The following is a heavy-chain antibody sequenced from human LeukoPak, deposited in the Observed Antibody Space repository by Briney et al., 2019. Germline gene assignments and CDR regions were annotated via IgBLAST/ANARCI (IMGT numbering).Heavy chain of an antibody. CDR1: GYSISSGYY. D-gene: IGHD3-22*01. J-gene: IGHJ6*03. V-gene: IGHV4-38-2*01. CDR3: ASLVVVDYYYYYYMDV. CDR2: IYHSGST. Sequence: SETLSLTCAVSGYSISSGYYWGWIQQPPGKGLEWIGSIYHSGSTYYNPSLKSRVTISVDTSKNQFSLKLSSVTAADTAVYYCASLVVVDYYYYYYMDVWGKGTTVTVSS.